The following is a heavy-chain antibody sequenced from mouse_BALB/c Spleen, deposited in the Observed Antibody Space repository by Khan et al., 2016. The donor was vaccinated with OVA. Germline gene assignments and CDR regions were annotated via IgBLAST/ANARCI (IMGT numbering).Heavy chain of an antibody. Sequence: QVQLQQPGTELVRPGASVKLSCKASGYTFTNYWINWVKQRPGQGLEWIGNIYPSDSYTNYNQKFKDKATLTVDESSSTAYMQLSSPTSEDSAVYYCSREVRLHYYAMDYWGQGTSVTVSS. CDR3: SREVRLHYYAMDY. J-gene: IGHJ4*01. CDR1: GYTFTNYW. CDR2: IYPSDSYT. V-gene: IGHV1-69*02. D-gene: IGHD2-14*01.